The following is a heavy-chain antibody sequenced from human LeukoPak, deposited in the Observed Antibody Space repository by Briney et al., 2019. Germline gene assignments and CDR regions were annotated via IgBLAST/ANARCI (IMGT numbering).Heavy chain of an antibody. CDR2: IKQDGSEK. Sequence: PGGSLRLSCAASGFTFSSYWMSWVRQAPGKGLEWVANIKQDGSEKYYVDSVKGRFTISRDNAKNSLYLQMSSLRAEDTAVYYCARHYYGSGSYYFDYWGQETLVTVPS. D-gene: IGHD3-10*01. V-gene: IGHV3-7*01. CDR3: ARHYYGSGSYYFDY. J-gene: IGHJ4*02. CDR1: GFTFSSYW.